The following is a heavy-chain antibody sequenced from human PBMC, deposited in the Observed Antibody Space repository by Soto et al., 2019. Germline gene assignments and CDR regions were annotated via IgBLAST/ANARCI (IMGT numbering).Heavy chain of an antibody. Sequence: GGSLRLSCAASGFTFSSYWMHWVRQAPGKGLVWVSRINSDGISTNYADSVEGRFTISRDNAKNMLYLQMSSLRAEDTAVYYCAHGHSSSWKGLFDYWGQGSLVTVSS. V-gene: IGHV3-74*01. D-gene: IGHD6-13*01. CDR3: AHGHSSSWKGLFDY. CDR1: GFTFSSYW. CDR2: INSDGIST. J-gene: IGHJ4*02.